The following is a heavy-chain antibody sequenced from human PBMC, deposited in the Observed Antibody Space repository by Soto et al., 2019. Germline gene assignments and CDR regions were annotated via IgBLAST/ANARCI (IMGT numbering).Heavy chain of an antibody. CDR3: ARARSGRWHAFDY. Sequence: VGSLRLSCAASGFTFNSHGMHWVRQAPGKGLEWVAVEWNDGRKEYYADSVKGRFTISRDNSKNMLYVQMNSLRAEDTAVYYCARARSGRWHAFDYSGHGTQVTVSS. J-gene: IGHJ4*01. D-gene: IGHD2-15*01. CDR1: GFTFNSHG. CDR2: EWNDGRKE. V-gene: IGHV3-33*01.